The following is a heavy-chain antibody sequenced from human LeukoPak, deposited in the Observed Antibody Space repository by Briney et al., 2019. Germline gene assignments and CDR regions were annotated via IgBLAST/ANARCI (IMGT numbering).Heavy chain of an antibody. CDR1: GGSISSYY. CDR3: ARGIAVAGPGY. V-gene: IGHV4-39*07. J-gene: IGHJ4*02. CDR2: IYYSGST. D-gene: IGHD6-19*01. Sequence: PSETLSLTCTVSGGSISSYYWGWIRQPPGKGLEWIGSIYYSGSTYYNPSLKSRVTISVDTSKNQFSLKLSSVTAADTAVYYCARGIAVAGPGYWGQGTLVTVSS.